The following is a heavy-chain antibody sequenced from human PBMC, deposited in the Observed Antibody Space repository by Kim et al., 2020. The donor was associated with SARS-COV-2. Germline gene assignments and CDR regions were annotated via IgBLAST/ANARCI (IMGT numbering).Heavy chain of an antibody. Sequence: GGSLRLSCSASGFSFSTSGMHWVRQAPGKGLEWVGVTSFDETNKFYGDSVKGRFTISRDNSKNTLYLQMNGLRPEDTALYYCAKRTGWGSDYFDFWGQGTLVTVSS. CDR3: AKRTGWGSDYFDF. CDR2: TSFDETNK. CDR1: GFSFSTSG. D-gene: IGHD6-19*01. V-gene: IGHV3-30*18. J-gene: IGHJ4*01.